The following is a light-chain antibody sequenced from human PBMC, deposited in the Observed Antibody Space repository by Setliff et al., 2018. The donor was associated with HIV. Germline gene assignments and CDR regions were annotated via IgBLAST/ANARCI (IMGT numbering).Light chain of an antibody. CDR1: SSNIGADFD. V-gene: IGLV1-40*01. Sequence: QPALTQPPSVSGAPGQRVTISCTGSSSNIGADFDVHWYQQLPGTAPKLLIYGNSNRPSGVPDRFSASKSGTSSSLAITGLQADDEADYYCQSYDSSLSGFYVFGTGTKVTVL. CDR2: GNS. J-gene: IGLJ1*01. CDR3: QSYDSSLSGFYV.